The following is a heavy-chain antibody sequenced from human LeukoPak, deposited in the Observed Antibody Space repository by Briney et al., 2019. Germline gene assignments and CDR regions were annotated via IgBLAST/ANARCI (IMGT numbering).Heavy chain of an antibody. CDR2: FSSDGSSK. J-gene: IGHJ4*02. CDR1: GFIFSSFG. CDR3: ARDQGGDFAYYFDY. Sequence: GGSLRLSCAASGFIFSSFGMNWVRQAPGKGLEWAAVFSSDGSSKYYADSVKGRFTISRDNSKNTLYLQMSSLKTEDTAVYYCARDQGGDFAYYFDYWGQGTLVTVSS. D-gene: IGHD4-17*01. V-gene: IGHV3-30*03.